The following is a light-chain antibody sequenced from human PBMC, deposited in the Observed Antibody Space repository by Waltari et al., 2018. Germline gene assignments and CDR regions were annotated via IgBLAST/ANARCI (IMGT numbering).Light chain of an antibody. CDR2: GAS. CDR3: QQYGASPFT. J-gene: IGKJ2*01. Sequence: EIVLTQSPGTLSLSPGERATLSCRASQSVRSTSLAWYQQKGGQAPRLIIYGASRRATGISDRFSGSGSETDFTLTISRLEPEDCAVYYCQQYGASPFTFGQGTKLEI. V-gene: IGKV3-20*01. CDR1: QSVRSTS.